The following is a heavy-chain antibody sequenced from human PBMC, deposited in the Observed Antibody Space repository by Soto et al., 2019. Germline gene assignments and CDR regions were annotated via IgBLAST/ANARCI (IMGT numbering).Heavy chain of an antibody. CDR1: GYSFTTYY. CDR2: INPNGGST. CDR3: AVFCSSGGCPPGPWN. D-gene: IGHD2-15*01. V-gene: IGHV1-46*03. J-gene: IGHJ3*01. Sequence: QVVQSGAEVRKPGASVKVSCKASGYSFTTYYIHWFRQAPGQGLEWMAIINPNGGSTNYAQKFQGRVTVTRDMSSSTVYMELSSLRSDDTAVYYCAVFCSSGGCPPGPWNWGRGTMVTVSS.